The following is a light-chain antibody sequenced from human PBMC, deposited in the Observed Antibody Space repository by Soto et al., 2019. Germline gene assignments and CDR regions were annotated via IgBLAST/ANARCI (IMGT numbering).Light chain of an antibody. CDR1: QSVSSSY. Sequence: EIVLTQSPGTLSLSPGERAILSCRASQSVSSSYLAWYQQKPGQAPRLLIYGASSRATGIPDRFSGSGSGTDFTLTISRLEPEDFAVYYCQQYDSSPMTFDQGTKVEIK. J-gene: IGKJ1*01. V-gene: IGKV3-20*01. CDR2: GAS. CDR3: QQYDSSPMT.